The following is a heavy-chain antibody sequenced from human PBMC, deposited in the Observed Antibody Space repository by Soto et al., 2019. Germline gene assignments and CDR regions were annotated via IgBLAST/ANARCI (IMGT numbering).Heavy chain of an antibody. CDR3: ARPGYSGYDLGLAADY. D-gene: IGHD5-12*01. J-gene: IGHJ4*02. CDR1: GFTFSSYS. CDR2: ISSSSSYI. Sequence: PGGSLRLSCAASGFTFSSYSMNWVRQAPGKGLEWVSSISSSSSYIYYADSVKGRFTISRDNAKNSLYLQMNSLRAEDTAVYYCARPGYSGYDLGLAADYWGQGTLVTVSS. V-gene: IGHV3-21*01.